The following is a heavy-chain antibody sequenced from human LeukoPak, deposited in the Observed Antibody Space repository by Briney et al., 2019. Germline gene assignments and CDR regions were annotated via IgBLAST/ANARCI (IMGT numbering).Heavy chain of an antibody. D-gene: IGHD2-2*01. CDR2: IRSHGNDK. CDR1: GFTFSNWA. V-gene: IGHV3-30*02. Sequence: GGSLRLSCAASGFTFSNWAMHWVRQAPGKGLECVALIRSHGNDKYYADSVKGRFTISRDNSKNTLYLQMDSLRAEDTAVYYCAKDSPFSSPSLKTLDPLGQGTLVTVSS. J-gene: IGHJ5*02. CDR3: AKDSPFSSPSLKTLDP.